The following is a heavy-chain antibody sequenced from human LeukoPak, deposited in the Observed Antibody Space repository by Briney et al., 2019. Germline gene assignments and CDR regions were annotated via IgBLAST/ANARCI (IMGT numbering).Heavy chain of an antibody. CDR2: ISYDGSNK. D-gene: IGHD6-13*01. J-gene: IGHJ4*02. Sequence: GGSLRLSCAVSGFTFSSYGMHWVRQAPGQGLEWVAVISYDGSNKYYADSVKGRFTISRDNSKNTLYLQMNSLRAEDTAVYYCAKTDLISSSWYGHLDSWGQGTLVTVSS. CDR1: GFTFSSYG. V-gene: IGHV3-30*18. CDR3: AKTDLISSSWYGHLDS.